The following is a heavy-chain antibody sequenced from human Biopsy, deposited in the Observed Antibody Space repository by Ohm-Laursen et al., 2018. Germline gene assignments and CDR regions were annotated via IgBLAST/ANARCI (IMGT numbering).Heavy chain of an antibody. J-gene: IGHJ4*02. CDR2: INPSGSTT. Sequence: ASVKVSCKASGYSFTSYYMHWVRQAPGQGLEWMGLINPSGSTTSYPQIFQGRVTMTRDTSKSTVYMELSSLRSADTAVYFCARNTGWYGDLYYFDYWGQGTLVTVSS. D-gene: IGHD6-19*01. CDR3: ARNTGWYGDLYYFDY. CDR1: GYSFTSYY. V-gene: IGHV1-46*01.